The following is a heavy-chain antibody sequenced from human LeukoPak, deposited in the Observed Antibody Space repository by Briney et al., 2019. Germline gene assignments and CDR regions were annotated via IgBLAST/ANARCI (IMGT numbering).Heavy chain of an antibody. CDR3: ATGGIYDSSGYYNFDY. V-gene: IGHV4-61*02. Sequence: SETLSLTCTVSGGSISSGSYYWSWIRQPAGKGLEWIGRIYTSGSTNYNPSLKSRVTISVDTSKNQFPLKLSSVTAADTAVYYCATGGIYDSSGYYNFDYWGQGTLVTVSS. D-gene: IGHD3-22*01. J-gene: IGHJ4*02. CDR1: GGSISSGSYY. CDR2: IYTSGST.